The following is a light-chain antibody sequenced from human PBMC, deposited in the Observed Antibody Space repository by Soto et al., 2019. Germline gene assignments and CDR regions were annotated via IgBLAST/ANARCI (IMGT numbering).Light chain of an antibody. CDR1: SNDVGGYNH. CDR2: DVT. V-gene: IGLV2-14*01. CDR3: SSYTDSSNYV. Sequence: QSVLTQPASVSGSPGQSITISCTGTSNDVGGYNHVSWYQQHPGKAPKLVIYDVTNRPSGVSDRFSGSKSGNTASLTISGLQAEDEADYYCSSYTDSSNYVFGTGTKVTVL. J-gene: IGLJ1*01.